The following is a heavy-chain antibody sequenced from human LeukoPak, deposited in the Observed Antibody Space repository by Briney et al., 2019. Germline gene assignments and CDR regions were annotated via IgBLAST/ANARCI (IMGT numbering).Heavy chain of an antibody. V-gene: IGHV3-30*18. CDR2: ISYDGSNK. J-gene: IGHJ4*02. D-gene: IGHD5-18*01. CDR1: GFTFSSYG. CDR3: AKRAGIQLGFDY. Sequence: GGSLRLSCAASGFTFSSYGMHWVRQAPGKGLGWVAVISYDGSNKYYADSVKGRFTISRDNSKNTLYLQMNSLRAEDTAVYYCAKRAGIQLGFDYWGQGTLVTVSS.